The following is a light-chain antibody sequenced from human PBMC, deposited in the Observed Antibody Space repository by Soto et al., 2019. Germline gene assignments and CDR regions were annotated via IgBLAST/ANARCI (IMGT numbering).Light chain of an antibody. J-gene: IGKJ4*01. Sequence: EIVMTQSPATLSVSPGERATLSCRASQSVRNNYLAWYQQKSGQAPRLLIYGISTRATGIPARFSGSGSGTEFTLTINSLQSEDFAVYYCQHYSDWPLTFGGGTKVEIK. CDR1: QSVRNN. CDR3: QHYSDWPLT. CDR2: GIS. V-gene: IGKV3-15*01.